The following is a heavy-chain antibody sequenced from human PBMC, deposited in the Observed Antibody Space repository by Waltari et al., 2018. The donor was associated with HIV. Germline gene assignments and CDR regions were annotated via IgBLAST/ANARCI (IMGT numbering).Heavy chain of an antibody. D-gene: IGHD3-16*01. CDR3: TGGGSAFDV. CDR2: FDPEDGKT. CDR1: GYTLSELA. Sequence: VQLVQSGAEVKKPGASVKVSCKVSGYTLSELALHWVRQSPGKGLEWMGGFDPEDGKTVYAQNFQGRVTMTEDPSTGSAYMDLTGLRFDDTAVYYCTGGGSAFDVWGQGTMVTVSS. V-gene: IGHV1-24*01. J-gene: IGHJ3*01.